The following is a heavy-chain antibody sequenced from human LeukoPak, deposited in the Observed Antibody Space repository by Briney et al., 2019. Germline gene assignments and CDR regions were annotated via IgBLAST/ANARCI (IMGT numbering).Heavy chain of an antibody. CDR3: ARGGSIAAGRAFDI. CDR2: ISSNGGST. Sequence: GGSLRLSCAASGFTFSSYSMNWVRQAPGKGLEYVSAISSNGGSTYYANSVKGRFTISRDNSKNTLYLQMGSLRAEDMAVYYCARGGSIAAGRAFDIWGQGTMVTVSS. J-gene: IGHJ3*02. V-gene: IGHV3-64*01. CDR1: GFTFSSYS. D-gene: IGHD6-13*01.